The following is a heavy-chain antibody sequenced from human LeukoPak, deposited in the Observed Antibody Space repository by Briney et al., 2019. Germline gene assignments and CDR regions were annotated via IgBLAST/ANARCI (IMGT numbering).Heavy chain of an antibody. CDR1: GGSFTSYY. CDR2: ISHTGHT. CDR3: ARGPYSSDAGY. J-gene: IGHJ4*02. D-gene: IGHD6-25*01. V-gene: IGHV4-34*01. Sequence: PSDTLSLTCAVYGGSFTSYYWSGIRQPPRKGLEWIGEISHTGHTNYNPSLKSRVTMSVETSKNQLSLILTSVTAEDTAVYYCARGPYSSDAGYWGQGTLVTVSS.